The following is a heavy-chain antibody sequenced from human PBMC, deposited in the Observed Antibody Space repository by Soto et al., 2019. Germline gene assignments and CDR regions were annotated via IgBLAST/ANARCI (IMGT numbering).Heavy chain of an antibody. D-gene: IGHD3-10*01. CDR3: ATHPVRGVTAH. J-gene: IGHJ4*02. V-gene: IGHV4-31*03. Sequence: SETLSLTCTVSGGSISSGGYYWSWIRQHPGKGLEWIGYIYYSGSTYYNPSLKSRVTISVDTSKNQFSLKLSSVTAADTAVYYCATHPVRGVTAHWGQGTLVTVSS. CDR2: IYYSGST. CDR1: GGSISSGGYY.